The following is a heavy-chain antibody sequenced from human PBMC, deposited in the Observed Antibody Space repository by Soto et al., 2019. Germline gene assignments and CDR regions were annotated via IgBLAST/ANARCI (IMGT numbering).Heavy chain of an antibody. Sequence: EVQLLESGGGLVQPGGSLRLSCAASGFTFSSYAMRRVRQAPVKGLEWVSAISGSGGSTYYADSVKGRFTISRDNSKNTLYLQMSSLRAEDTAVYYCARWGSGSYYDYWGQGTLVTVSS. CDR1: GFTFSSYA. CDR2: ISGSGGST. V-gene: IGHV3-23*01. J-gene: IGHJ4*02. CDR3: ARWGSGSYYDY. D-gene: IGHD1-26*01.